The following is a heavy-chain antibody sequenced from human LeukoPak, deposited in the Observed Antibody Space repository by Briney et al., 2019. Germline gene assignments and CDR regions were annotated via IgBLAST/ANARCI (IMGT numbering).Heavy chain of an antibody. CDR1: GFTFSSYG. V-gene: IGHV3-30*18. D-gene: IGHD6-19*01. CDR3: AKDREVAGDPYFDY. Sequence: GGSLRLSCAASGFTFSSYGMHWVRQAPGKGLEWVAVISYDGSNKYYADSVKGRFTISRDNSKNTLYLQMNSLRAEDTAVHYCAKDREVAGDPYFDYWGQGTLVTVSS. CDR2: ISYDGSNK. J-gene: IGHJ4*02.